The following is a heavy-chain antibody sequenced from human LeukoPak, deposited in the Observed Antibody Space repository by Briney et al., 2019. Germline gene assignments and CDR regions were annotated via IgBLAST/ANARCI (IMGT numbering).Heavy chain of an antibody. CDR2: IIPIFGTA. J-gene: IGHJ6*02. V-gene: IGHV1-69*13. CDR1: GGTFSSYA. CDR3: ARDLPGYYYEAQGYYGMDV. Sequence: ASVKVSCKASGGTFSSYAISWVRQAPGQGLEWMGGIIPIFGTANYAQKFQGRVTITADESTSTAYMELSSLRSEDTAVYYCARDLPGYYYEAQGYYGMDVWGQGTTDTVSS. D-gene: IGHD3-22*01.